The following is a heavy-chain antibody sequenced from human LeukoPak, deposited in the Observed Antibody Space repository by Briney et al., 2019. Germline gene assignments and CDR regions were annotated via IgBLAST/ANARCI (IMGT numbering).Heavy chain of an antibody. CDR1: GGSISSGSYY. J-gene: IGHJ4*02. Sequence: SETLSLTCTVSGGSISSGSYYWSWIRQPAGKGLEWIGRIYTSGSTNYNPSLKSRVTISVDTSRNQFSLKLSSVTAADTAVYYCARGGYCGGDCYFYYWGQGTLVTVSS. CDR2: IYTSGST. V-gene: IGHV4-61*02. D-gene: IGHD2-21*02. CDR3: ARGGYCGGDCYFYY.